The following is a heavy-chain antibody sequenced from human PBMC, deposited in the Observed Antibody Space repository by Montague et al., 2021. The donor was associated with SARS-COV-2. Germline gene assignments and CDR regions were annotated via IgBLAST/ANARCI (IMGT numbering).Heavy chain of an antibody. J-gene: IGHJ5*02. V-gene: IGHV4-39*01. CDR3: VRPHLPGWVDL. Sequence: SETLSLTCTVSGPSITSTSYYWAWIRQSPAGDLEWLGTISYRGITYSNPSLNSRVSVSADTSKNQVSLNLDSVTAADTAVYYCVRPHLPGWVDLWGQGTLVTVSS. CDR2: ISYRGIT. CDR1: GPSITSTSYY.